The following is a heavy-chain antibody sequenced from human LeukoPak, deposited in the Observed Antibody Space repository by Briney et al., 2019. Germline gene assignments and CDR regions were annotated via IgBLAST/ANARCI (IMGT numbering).Heavy chain of an antibody. Sequence: GGSLRLSCVASGFTFSSYWMHWVRQAPGKGLVWVSRIHSDGSSTSYADSVKGRFTISRDNAKNTLYLQMNSLRAEDTAVYYCARVGGPEGVWGSYRYTGDAFDIWGQGTMVTVSS. J-gene: IGHJ3*02. CDR2: IHSDGSST. CDR3: ARVGGPEGVWGSYRYTGDAFDI. V-gene: IGHV3-74*01. D-gene: IGHD3-16*02. CDR1: GFTFSSYW.